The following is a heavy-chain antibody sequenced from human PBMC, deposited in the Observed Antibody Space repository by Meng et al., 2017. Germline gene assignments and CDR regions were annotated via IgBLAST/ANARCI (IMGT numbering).Heavy chain of an antibody. J-gene: IGHJ3*02. CDR2: IKSKTDGGTT. D-gene: IGHD3-16*02. CDR1: GFTFSNAW. V-gene: IGHV3-15*01. CDR3: TTVGRNMITFGGVIVNVAFDI. Sequence: GESLKISCAASGFTFSNAWMSWVRQAPGKGLEWVGRIKSKTDGGTTDYAAPVKGRFTISRDDSKNTLYLQMNSLKTEDTAVYYCTTVGRNMITFGGVIVNVAFDIWGQGTRVTVSS.